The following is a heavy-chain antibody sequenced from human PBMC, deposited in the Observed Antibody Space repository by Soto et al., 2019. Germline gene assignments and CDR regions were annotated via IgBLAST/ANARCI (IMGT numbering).Heavy chain of an antibody. J-gene: IGHJ4*02. CDR2: IHHSGST. CDR3: AIRGPAAAECDY. CDR1: GGSISSADYY. Sequence: QVQLQESGPGLVKPSQTLSLTCTVSGGSISSADYYWSWIRQPPGKGLEWIGYIHHSGSTYYNPSLKSRVAISLDTSKNQFSLKLSPVTAADTAVYYCAIRGPAAAECDYWGQGTLVTVSS. D-gene: IGHD6-13*01. V-gene: IGHV4-30-4*01.